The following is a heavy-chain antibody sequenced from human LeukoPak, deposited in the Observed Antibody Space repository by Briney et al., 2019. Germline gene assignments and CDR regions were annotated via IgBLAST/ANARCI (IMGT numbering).Heavy chain of an antibody. CDR2: ISSDGGST. V-gene: IGHV3-64*01. CDR3: AKWELLYYFDY. J-gene: IGHJ4*02. Sequence: GGSLRLSCAASGFTFSSYDMYWVRQAPGKGLEYVSVISSDGGSTYYANSVKGRVTISRDNSKNTLYLQMNSLRAEDTAVYYCAKWELLYYFDYWGQGTLVTVSS. D-gene: IGHD1-26*01. CDR1: GFTFSSYD.